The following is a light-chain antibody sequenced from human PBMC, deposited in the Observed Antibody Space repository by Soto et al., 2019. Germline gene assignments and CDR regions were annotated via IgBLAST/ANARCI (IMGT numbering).Light chain of an antibody. Sequence: EIVLTQSPGTLSLSPGERVTLSCRASQSVSSSYLAWYQQKPGRAPRLLIYGASSRATGIPDRFSGSGSGTDFTLTISRLEPEDFAVYYCQQYGSSPPWTFGQGTKV. CDR2: GAS. CDR3: QQYGSSPPWT. V-gene: IGKV3-20*01. J-gene: IGKJ1*01. CDR1: QSVSSSY.